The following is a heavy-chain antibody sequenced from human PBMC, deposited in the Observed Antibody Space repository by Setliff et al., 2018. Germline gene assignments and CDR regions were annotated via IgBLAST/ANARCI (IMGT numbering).Heavy chain of an antibody. CDR3: ASTSYDSSGYYFDY. Sequence: SETLSLTCAVYGGSFSGYYWSWIRQPPGKGLEWIGEINHSGSTNYNPSLKSRVTISVDTSKNQFSLKLSSVTAADTAVYYCASTSYDSSGYYFDYWGQGTLVTVSS. D-gene: IGHD3-22*01. CDR2: INHSGST. J-gene: IGHJ4*02. V-gene: IGHV4-34*01. CDR1: GGSFSGYY.